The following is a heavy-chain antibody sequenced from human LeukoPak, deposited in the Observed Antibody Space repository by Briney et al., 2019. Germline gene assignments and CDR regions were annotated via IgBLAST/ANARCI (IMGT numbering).Heavy chain of an antibody. CDR1: GFTVSSNY. CDR2: IYSGGST. Sequence: GGSLRLSCAASGFTVSSNYMCWVRQAPGKGLEWVSVIYSGGSTYYADSVKGRFTISRDNSKNTLYLQMNSLRAEDTAVYYCASASWLHIDYWGQGTLVTVSS. V-gene: IGHV3-53*01. CDR3: ASASWLHIDY. J-gene: IGHJ4*02. D-gene: IGHD5-24*01.